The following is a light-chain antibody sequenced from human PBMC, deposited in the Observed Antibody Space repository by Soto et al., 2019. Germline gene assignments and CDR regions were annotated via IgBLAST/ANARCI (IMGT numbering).Light chain of an antibody. V-gene: IGLV2-14*01. Sequence: ALAQPASVSGSPGQSITISCTGTSSDVGDYNYVSWYQQHPGKAPKVMIYEVSHRPSGVSNRFSGSKSGNTASLTISGLQAEDEADYYCSSLTTSFTYVFGTGTKVTVL. J-gene: IGLJ1*01. CDR3: SSLTTSFTYV. CDR1: SSDVGDYNY. CDR2: EVS.